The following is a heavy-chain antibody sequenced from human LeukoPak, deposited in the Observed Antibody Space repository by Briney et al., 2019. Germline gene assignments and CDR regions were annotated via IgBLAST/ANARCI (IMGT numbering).Heavy chain of an antibody. D-gene: IGHD3-22*01. CDR3: AKAKVQYYDLFDI. CDR2: ISGSGGST. V-gene: IGHV3-23*01. Sequence: PGGSLRLSCAASGFTFSSYAMSWVRQAPGKGVEWVSAISGSGGSTYYADSVKGRFTISRDNSKSTLYLQMNSLRAEDTAVYYCAKAKVQYYDLFDIWGQGTMVTVSS. CDR1: GFTFSSYA. J-gene: IGHJ3*02.